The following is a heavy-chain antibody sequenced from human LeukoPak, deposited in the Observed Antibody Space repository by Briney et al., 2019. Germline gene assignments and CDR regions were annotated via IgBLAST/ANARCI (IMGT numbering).Heavy chain of an antibody. V-gene: IGHV1-2*02. CDR1: GYTFTGYY. Sequence: ASVKVSCKASGYTFTGYYMHWVRQAPGQGLEWMGWINPNSGGTNYAQKLQGRVTMTIDTSTSTVYMEVRSLRSDDTAVYYCARDSVACISNSCYLPDYWGQGTLVTVSS. CDR3: ARDSVACISNSCYLPDY. CDR2: INPNSGGT. J-gene: IGHJ4*02. D-gene: IGHD2-2*01.